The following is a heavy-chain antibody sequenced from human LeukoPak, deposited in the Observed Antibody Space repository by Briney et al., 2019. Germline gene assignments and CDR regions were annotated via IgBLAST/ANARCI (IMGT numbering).Heavy chain of an antibody. CDR2: ISGTGGAT. D-gene: IGHD2-21*01. J-gene: IGHJ5*01. V-gene: IGHV3-23*01. Sequence: PGGSLRLSCVASGFGFGNYAMSWVRQAPGQGLQYGSQISGTGGATWYAGFARDRFTISRDNSKKTLYLQMSGLRVEDTAMYYCVKDPRDTYGTNWFVSWGQGTLLIVSS. CDR3: VKDPRDTYGTNWFVS. CDR1: GFGFGNYA.